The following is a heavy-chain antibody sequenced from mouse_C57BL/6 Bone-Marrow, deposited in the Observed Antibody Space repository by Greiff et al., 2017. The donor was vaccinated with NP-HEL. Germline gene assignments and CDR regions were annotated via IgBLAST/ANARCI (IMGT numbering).Heavy chain of an antibody. CDR1: GFTFSDYY. Sequence: EVKLVESEGGLVQPGSSMKLSCTASGFTFSDYYMAWVRQVPEKGLEWVANINYDGSSTYYLDSLQSRFIISRDNAKNILYLQMISLKSEDTATYYCAREGGLRRRTYAMDYWGQGTSVTVSS. J-gene: IGHJ4*01. D-gene: IGHD2-4*01. V-gene: IGHV5-16*01. CDR3: AREGGLRRRTYAMDY. CDR2: INYDGSST.